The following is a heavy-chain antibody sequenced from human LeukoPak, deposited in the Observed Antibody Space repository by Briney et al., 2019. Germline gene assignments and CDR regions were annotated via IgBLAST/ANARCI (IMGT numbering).Heavy chain of an antibody. D-gene: IGHD2-21*02. J-gene: IGHJ4*02. CDR1: GYTFTGYY. CDR3: ARGRVTAIFDY. CDR2: INPNSGGT. Sequence: SSVNVSCKASGYTFTGYYMHWVRQAPGQGLEWMGWINPNSGGTNYAQKFQGRVTLTRDMSTSTDYLELSSLRSEDTAVYYCARGRVTAIFDYWGQGTLVTVSS. V-gene: IGHV1-2*02.